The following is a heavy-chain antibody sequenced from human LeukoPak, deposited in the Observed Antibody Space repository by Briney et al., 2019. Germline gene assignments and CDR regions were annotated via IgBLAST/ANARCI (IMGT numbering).Heavy chain of an antibody. CDR1: GGSISSYY. CDR3: ARDRRITMVRGALGWFDP. D-gene: IGHD3-10*01. Sequence: SETLSLTWTVSGGSISSYYWSWIRQPAGKGLEWIGRIYTSGSTNYNPSLKSGVTMSVHTSKNQFSLNLSSVTAEDTAVYYCARDRRITMVRGALGWFDPWGQGTLVTVSS. CDR2: IYTSGST. J-gene: IGHJ5*02. V-gene: IGHV4-4*07.